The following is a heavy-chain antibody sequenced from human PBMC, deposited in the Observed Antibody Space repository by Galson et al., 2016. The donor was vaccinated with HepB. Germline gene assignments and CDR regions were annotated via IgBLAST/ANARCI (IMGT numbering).Heavy chain of an antibody. J-gene: IGHJ4*02. CDR2: IYSGGRT. D-gene: IGHD1-7*01. Sequence: SLRLSCAASGFTVSNNYMSWVRQAPGKGLEWVSVIYSGGRTYYADSVKGRFTISRDNSKNTLYLQMNSLRAEDTAVYYCARDEIAGNTGDYWGQGTLVTVSS. V-gene: IGHV3-53*01. CDR1: GFTVSNNY. CDR3: ARDEIAGNTGDY.